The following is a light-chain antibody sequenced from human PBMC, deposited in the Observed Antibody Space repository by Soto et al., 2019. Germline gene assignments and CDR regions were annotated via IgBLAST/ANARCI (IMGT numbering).Light chain of an antibody. CDR1: SSDIDTYNY. Sequence: QSVLTQPASVSGSPGQSITISCTGTSSDIDTYNYVSWYQQHPGKAPKLIIYEVTNRPSGVSNRLSGSKSGITASLTISGLQTEDEADYYCISYTDRQSYLFGTGTKVTVL. J-gene: IGLJ1*01. CDR3: ISYTDRQSYL. V-gene: IGLV2-14*01. CDR2: EVT.